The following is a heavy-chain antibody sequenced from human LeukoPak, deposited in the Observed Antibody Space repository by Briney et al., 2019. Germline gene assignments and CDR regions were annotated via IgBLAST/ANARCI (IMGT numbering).Heavy chain of an antibody. CDR1: GFTFSSYG. CDR3: GRFTRSGDSVY. D-gene: IGHD7-27*01. V-gene: IGHV3-33*01. J-gene: IGHJ4*02. CDR2: IWYDGSNK. Sequence: GSLRPSCAASGFTFSSYGMHWVRQAPGKGLEWVAVIWYDGSNKYYADSVKGRFTISRDNSKNTLYLQMNSLKAEDTAVYYCGRFTRSGDSVYWGQGTLVTVSS.